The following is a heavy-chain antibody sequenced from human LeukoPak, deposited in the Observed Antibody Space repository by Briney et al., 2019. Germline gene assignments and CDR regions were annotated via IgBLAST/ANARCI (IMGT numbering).Heavy chain of an antibody. CDR2: INPSGGTT. D-gene: IGHD7-27*01. CDR1: GYTFTTYS. V-gene: IGHV1-46*01. CDR3: ASTELGTNNYYFDY. Sequence: ASVKVSCKASGYTFTTYSMHWVRQAPGQGLEWLGIINPSGGTTTYPQKFQGRVTMTRDTSTGTVYMELSCLRSEDTAVYYCASTELGTNNYYFDYWGQGTLVTVSS. J-gene: IGHJ4*02.